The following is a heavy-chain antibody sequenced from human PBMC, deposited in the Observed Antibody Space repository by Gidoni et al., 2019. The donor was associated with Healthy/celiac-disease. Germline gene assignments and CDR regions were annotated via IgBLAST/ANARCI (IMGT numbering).Heavy chain of an antibody. D-gene: IGHD5-18*01. J-gene: IGHJ4*02. V-gene: IGHV2-26*01. CDR3: ARAVDTAMVTPFDY. Sequence: QVTLKESGPVLVKPTETLTLTCTVSGFSLSNARMGVRWIRQPPGMALEWLAHIFSNDEKSYSTSLKTRLTIAKDTSKSQVVLTMTNMDPVDTAIYYCARAVDTAMVTPFDYWGQGTLVTVSS. CDR2: IFSNDEK. CDR1: GFSLSNARMG.